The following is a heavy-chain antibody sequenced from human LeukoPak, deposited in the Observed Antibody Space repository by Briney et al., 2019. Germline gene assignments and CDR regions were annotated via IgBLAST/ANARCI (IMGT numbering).Heavy chain of an antibody. Sequence: GGSLRLSCAASGFTFSSYSMNWVRQAPGKGLEWVSSISSSSSYIYYADSVKGRFTISRDNAKNSLYLQMNSLRAEDTAVYYCARDLYGDHPFDLWGRGTLVTVSS. V-gene: IGHV3-21*01. J-gene: IGHJ2*01. D-gene: IGHD4-17*01. CDR1: GFTFSSYS. CDR3: ARDLYGDHPFDL. CDR2: ISSSSSYI.